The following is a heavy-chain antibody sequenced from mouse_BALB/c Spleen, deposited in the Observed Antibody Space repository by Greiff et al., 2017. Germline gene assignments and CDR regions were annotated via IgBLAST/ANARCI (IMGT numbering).Heavy chain of an antibody. CDR3: AREEASYWYFDV. D-gene: IGHD6-1*01. Sequence: VQLQQSGAELVRPGALVKLSCKASGFNIKDYYMHWVKQRPEQGLEWIGWIDPENGNTKYDPKFQGKASITADTSSNTAYLQLSSLTSEDTAVYYCAREEASYWYFDVWGAGTTVTVSS. CDR1: GFNIKDYY. CDR2: IDPENGNT. J-gene: IGHJ1*01. V-gene: IGHV14-1*02.